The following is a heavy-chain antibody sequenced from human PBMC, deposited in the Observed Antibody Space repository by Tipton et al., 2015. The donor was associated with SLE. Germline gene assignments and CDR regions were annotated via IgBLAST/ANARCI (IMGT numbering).Heavy chain of an antibody. J-gene: IGHJ4*02. V-gene: IGHV4-59*01. D-gene: IGHD1-1*01. CDR3: ARSWNDAPPDLGY. CDR2: IYYSGST. Sequence: TLSLTCTVSGGSISSYYWSWIRQPPGKGLEWIGYIYYSGSTNYNPSLKSRVTISVDTSKNQFSLKLSSVTAADTAVYYCARSWNDAPPDLGYWGQGTLVTVSS. CDR1: GGSISSYY.